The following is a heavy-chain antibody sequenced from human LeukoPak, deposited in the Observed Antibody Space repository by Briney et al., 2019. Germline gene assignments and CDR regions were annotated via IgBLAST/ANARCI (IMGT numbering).Heavy chain of an antibody. CDR1: GFTFSSYS. CDR2: ISSSSSYI. J-gene: IGHJ5*02. D-gene: IGHD2-2*01. CDR3: FVVVPAPPPAASDGFDP. V-gene: IGHV3-21*01. Sequence: GGSLRLSCAASGFTFSSYSMNWVRQAPGKGLEWVSSISSSSSYIYYADSVKGRFTISRDNAKNSLYLQMNSLRAEDTAVYYCFVVVPAPPPAASDGFDPWGRGTLVTVSS.